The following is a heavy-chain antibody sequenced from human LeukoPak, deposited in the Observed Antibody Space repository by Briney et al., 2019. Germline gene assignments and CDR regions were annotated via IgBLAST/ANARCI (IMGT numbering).Heavy chain of an antibody. D-gene: IGHD5-24*01. J-gene: IGHJ4*02. CDR1: GGSISSYY. CDR2: IYYSGST. Sequence: PSETLSLTCTVSGGSISSYYWSWIRQPPGKGLEWIGYIYYSGSTNYNPSLKSRVTISVDTSKNQFSLKLSSVIAADTAVYYCASSEGDGYNYFDYWGQGTLVTVSS. V-gene: IGHV4-59*01. CDR3: ASSEGDGYNYFDY.